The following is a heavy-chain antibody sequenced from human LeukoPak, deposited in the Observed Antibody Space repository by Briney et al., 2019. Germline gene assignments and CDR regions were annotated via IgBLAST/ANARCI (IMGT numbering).Heavy chain of an antibody. CDR1: GGSISSGSYY. V-gene: IGHV4-61*02. Sequence: SQTLSLTCTVSGGSISSGSYYWSWIRQPAGTGLEWIGRIYTSGSTNYNPSPKSRVTISVDTSKNQFSLKLSSVTAADTAVYYCARSDYVWGSYRYLDYWGQGTLVTVSS. CDR2: IYTSGST. CDR3: ARSDYVWGSYRYLDY. J-gene: IGHJ4*02. D-gene: IGHD3-16*02.